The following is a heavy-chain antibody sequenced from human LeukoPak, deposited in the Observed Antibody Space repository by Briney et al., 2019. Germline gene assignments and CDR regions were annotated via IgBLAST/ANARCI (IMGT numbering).Heavy chain of an antibody. V-gene: IGHV4-39*07. J-gene: IGHJ4*02. Sequence: PSETLSLTCTVSGGSISSSSYYWGWIRQPPGKGLEWIGSIYYSGSTYYNPSLKSRVTISVDTSKNQFSLKLSSVTAADTAVYYCARDQGFGRIGDPIPYWGQGTLVTVSS. CDR2: IYYSGST. CDR3: ARDQGFGRIGDPIPY. D-gene: IGHD3-10*01. CDR1: GGSISSSSYY.